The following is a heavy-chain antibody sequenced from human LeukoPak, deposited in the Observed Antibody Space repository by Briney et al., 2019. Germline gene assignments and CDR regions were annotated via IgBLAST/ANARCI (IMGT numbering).Heavy chain of an antibody. CDR2: VSPGGST. J-gene: IGHJ5*02. V-gene: IGHV4-34*01. CDR1: SESSSGDD. CDR3: ARDGGTRLGFDP. D-gene: IGHD3-16*01. Sequence: PSESLSLTCAMHSESSSGDDWTWIRQPPGKGLEWIGEVSPGGSTRYNPSLRSRVTISLDTSRSRFSLRLSSVTAADTGVYYCARDGGTRLGFDPWGQGTLVTVSS.